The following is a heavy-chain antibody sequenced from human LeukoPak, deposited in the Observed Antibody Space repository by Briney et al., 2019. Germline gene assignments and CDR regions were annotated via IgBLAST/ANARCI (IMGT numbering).Heavy chain of an antibody. D-gene: IGHD2-21*01. V-gene: IGHV1-24*01. CDR1: GHPLSELP. J-gene: IGHJ4*02. CDR2: FDPENDER. CDR3: ATEVTSIVPDY. Sequence: ASVKVSCMVSGHPLSELPMYWVRQAPGKGREWMGGFDPENDERLYAQKFRGRLTMTEDTSTDTAYMELSSLRSEDTAVYYCATEVTSIVPDYWGQGNLVTVSS.